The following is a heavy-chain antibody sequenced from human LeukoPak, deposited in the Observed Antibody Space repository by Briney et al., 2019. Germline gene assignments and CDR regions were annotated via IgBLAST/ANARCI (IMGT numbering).Heavy chain of an antibody. CDR1: GGSISSGGYS. V-gene: IGHV4-30-2*01. CDR3: ARQGVSSYQYYFDY. CDR2: IYHSGST. J-gene: IGHJ4*02. Sequence: SQTLSLTCAVSGGSISSGGYSWSWIRQPPGKGLEWIGYIYHSGSTYYNPSLKSRVTISVDTSKNQFSLKLTSVTAADTAVYYCARQGVSSYQYYFDYWGQGTLVTVSS. D-gene: IGHD3-22*01.